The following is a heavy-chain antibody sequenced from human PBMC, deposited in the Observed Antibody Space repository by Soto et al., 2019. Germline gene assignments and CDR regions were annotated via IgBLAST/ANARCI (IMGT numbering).Heavy chain of an antibody. V-gene: IGHV1-24*01. CDR2: FDPEDGET. CDR1: GYTLTELS. D-gene: IGHD2-15*01. J-gene: IGHJ4*02. CDR3: ATLGSDGGNSDY. Sequence: AASVKVSCKVSGYTLTELSMHWVRQAPGKGLEWMGGFDPEDGETIYAQKFQGRVTMTEDTSTDTAYMELSSLRSEDTAVYYCATLGSDGGNSDYWGQGTLVTVSS.